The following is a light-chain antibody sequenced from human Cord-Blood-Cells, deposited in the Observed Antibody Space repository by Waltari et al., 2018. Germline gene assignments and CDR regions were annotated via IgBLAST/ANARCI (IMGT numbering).Light chain of an antibody. V-gene: IGLV3-19*01. CDR1: SPKRYY. CDR2: GKN. Sequence: SSELTQDPAVSVALGQTVRITCPGDSPKRYYPTRYQQKPGQAPVLVIYGKNNRPPGIPDRFSGSSSGNTASLTITGAQAEDEADYYCNSRDSSGNHWVFGGGTKLTVL. CDR3: NSRDSSGNHWV. J-gene: IGLJ3*02.